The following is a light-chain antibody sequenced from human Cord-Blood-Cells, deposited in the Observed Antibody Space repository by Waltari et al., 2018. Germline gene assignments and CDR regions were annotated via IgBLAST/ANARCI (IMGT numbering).Light chain of an antibody. V-gene: IGLV2-14*01. CDR2: DVS. CDR1: SRHACGYNY. CDR3: SSYTSSSR. J-gene: IGLJ2*01. Sequence: QSALTQPASVSRSPGQSITIPCTATSRHACGYNYVSWYQQHPGKAPKLMIDDVSNRPSGVSNRFSCSKSGNTASLTISGLQAEDEADYYCSSYTSSSRFGGGTKLTVL.